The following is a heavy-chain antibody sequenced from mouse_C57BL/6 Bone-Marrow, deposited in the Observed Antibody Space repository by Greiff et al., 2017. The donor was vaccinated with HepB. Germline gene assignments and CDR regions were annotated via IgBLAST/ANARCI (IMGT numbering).Heavy chain of an antibody. CDR3: ALAYYSNYWFAY. J-gene: IGHJ3*01. CDR1: GYTFTSYW. V-gene: IGHV1-50*01. D-gene: IGHD2-5*01. CDR2: IDPSDSYT. Sequence: VKLMESGPELVKPGASVKLSCKASGYTFTSYWMQWVKQRPGQGLEWIGEIDPSDSYTNYNQKFKGKATLTVDTSSSTAYMQLSSLTSEDSAVYYCALAYYSNYWFAYWGQGTLVTVSA.